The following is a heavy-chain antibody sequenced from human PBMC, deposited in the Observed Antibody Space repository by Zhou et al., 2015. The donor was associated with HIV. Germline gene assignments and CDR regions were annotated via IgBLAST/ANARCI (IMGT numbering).Heavy chain of an antibody. CDR3: ARDEGRITMVRGPKRYFDL. V-gene: IGHV1-69*01. CDR1: GGTFSSYA. J-gene: IGHJ2*01. Sequence: QVQLVQSGAEVKKPGSSVKVSCKASGGTFSSYAISWVRQAPGQGLEWMGGIIPIFGTANYAQKFQGRVTITADESTSTAYMELSSLRSEDTAVYYCARDEGRITMVRGPKRYFDLWGRGTLVTVSS. CDR2: IIPIFGTA. D-gene: IGHD3-10*01.